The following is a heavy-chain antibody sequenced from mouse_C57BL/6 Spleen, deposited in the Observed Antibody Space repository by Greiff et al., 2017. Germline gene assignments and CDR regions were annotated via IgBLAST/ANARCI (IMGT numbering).Heavy chain of an antibody. CDR3: ALLRQYYFDY. CDR2: IYPGDGDT. J-gene: IGHJ2*01. V-gene: IGHV1-82*01. D-gene: IGHD1-1*01. CDR1: GYAFSSSW. Sequence: VQVVESGPELVKPGASVKISCKASGYAFSSSWMNWVKQRPGKGLEWIGRIYPGDGDTNYNGKFKGKATLTADKSSSTAYMQLSSLTSEDSAVYFCALLRQYYFDYWGQGTTLTVSS.